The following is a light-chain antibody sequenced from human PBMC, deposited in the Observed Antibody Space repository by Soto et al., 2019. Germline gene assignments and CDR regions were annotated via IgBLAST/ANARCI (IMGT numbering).Light chain of an antibody. CDR3: MQGTHWPPT. J-gene: IGKJ1*01. Sequence: DVVMTQSPLSLPVTLGQPASISCRSSQSLVYSDGNAYLNWFHQRPGQSPRRLIYRASNRDSGVPDRFSGSGSGTDFTLQINRVEAEDVGVYYCMQGTHWPPTFGRGTRVEIK. CDR1: QSLVYSDGNAY. V-gene: IGKV2-30*01. CDR2: RAS.